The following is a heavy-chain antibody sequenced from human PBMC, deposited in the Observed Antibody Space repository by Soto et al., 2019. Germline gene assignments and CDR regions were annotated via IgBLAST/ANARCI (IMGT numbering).Heavy chain of an antibody. J-gene: IGHJ6*02. CDR2: ISYDGSNK. CDR3: AKGIAV. Sequence: GGSLRLSCAASGFTFSSYGMHWVRQAPGKGLEWVAVISYDGSNKYYADSVKGRFTISRDNSKNTLYLQMNSLRAEDTAVYYCAKGIAVWGQGTTVTVSS. V-gene: IGHV3-30*18. CDR1: GFTFSSYG.